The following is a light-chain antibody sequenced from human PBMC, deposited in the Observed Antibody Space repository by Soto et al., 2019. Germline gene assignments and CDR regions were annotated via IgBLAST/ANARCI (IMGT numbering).Light chain of an antibody. CDR3: QQYGSSPAIT. CDR1: QNVFSNY. CDR2: GAS. J-gene: IGKJ4*01. V-gene: IGKV3-20*01. Sequence: EIVLMQSPGTQSLSPGERATLSSRASQNVFSNYLAWYHQKPGQAPRLLIYGASTRAGDTPDRFSGSGSGTDFTLTISRLEPEDFAVYYCQQYGSSPAITFGGGTKVEIK.